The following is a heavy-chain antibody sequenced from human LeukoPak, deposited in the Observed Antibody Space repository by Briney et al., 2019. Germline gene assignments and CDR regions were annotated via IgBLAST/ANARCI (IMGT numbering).Heavy chain of an antibody. V-gene: IGHV3-23*01. CDR3: AKVVDYYDSSGYPIDY. CDR2: ISGSGGST. Sequence: GGSLRLSCAASGFTFSSYAMSWVSQAPGKGLEWVSAISGSGGSTYYADSVKGRFTISRDNSKNTLYLQMNSLRAEDTAVYYCAKVVDYYDSSGYPIDYWGQGTLVTVSS. D-gene: IGHD3-22*01. CDR1: GFTFSSYA. J-gene: IGHJ4*02.